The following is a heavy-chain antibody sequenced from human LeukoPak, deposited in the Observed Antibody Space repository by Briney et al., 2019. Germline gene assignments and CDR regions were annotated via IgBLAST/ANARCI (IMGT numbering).Heavy chain of an antibody. Sequence: SETLSLTCIVSGDSIRSNNNYWAWIRQPPGKGLEWIAYIYYSGSTNYNPSLKSRVTISVDTSKNQFSLNLSSVTAADTAVYYCARGASIAVAGYNWFDPWGQGTLVTVSS. CDR2: IYYSGST. D-gene: IGHD6-19*01. CDR1: GDSIRSNNNY. CDR3: ARGASIAVAGYNWFDP. J-gene: IGHJ5*02. V-gene: IGHV4-61*05.